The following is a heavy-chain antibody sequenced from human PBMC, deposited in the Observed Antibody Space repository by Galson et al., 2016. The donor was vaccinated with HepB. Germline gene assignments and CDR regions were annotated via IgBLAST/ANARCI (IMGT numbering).Heavy chain of an antibody. CDR3: ARVSSGLRGCDY. CDR1: GFTFSAYN. Sequence: SLRLSCAASGFTFSAYNMIWVRQAPGKGLEWVSSISLSSDYIYYADSLKGRFTISRDNAKNSLYLQMNSLRAEDTAVYFCARVSSGLRGCDYWGKGTLVTVTS. D-gene: IGHD5-12*01. CDR2: ISLSSDYI. V-gene: IGHV3-21*01. J-gene: IGHJ4*02.